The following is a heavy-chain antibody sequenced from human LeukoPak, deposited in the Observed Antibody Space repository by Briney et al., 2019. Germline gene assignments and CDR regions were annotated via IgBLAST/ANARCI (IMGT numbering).Heavy chain of an antibody. Sequence: GASVKVSCKASGYTFTSYYMHWVRQAPGQGLEWMGIINPSGGSTSYAQKFQGRVTMTRDTSTSTVYMELSSLRSEDTAVYYCARDGRSLEGYYDSSGYYYFDYWGQGTLVTVSS. D-gene: IGHD3-22*01. J-gene: IGHJ4*02. CDR3: ARDGRSLEGYYDSSGYYYFDY. CDR1: GYTFTSYY. CDR2: INPSGGST. V-gene: IGHV1-46*01.